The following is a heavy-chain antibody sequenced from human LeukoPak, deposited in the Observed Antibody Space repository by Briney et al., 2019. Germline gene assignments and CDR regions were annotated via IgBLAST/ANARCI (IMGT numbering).Heavy chain of an antibody. V-gene: IGHV4-34*01. J-gene: IGHJ4*02. CDR2: INHSGST. CDR3: ATSRQYYSDSSGYHD. CDR1: GGSFSGYY. D-gene: IGHD3-22*01. Sequence: PPETLSLTCAVYGGSFSGYYWSWIRQPPGKGLEWIGEINHSGSTIYNPSLKSRVTISVDTSKNQFSLKLSSVTAADTAVYYCATSRQYYSDSSGYHDWGQGTLVTVSS.